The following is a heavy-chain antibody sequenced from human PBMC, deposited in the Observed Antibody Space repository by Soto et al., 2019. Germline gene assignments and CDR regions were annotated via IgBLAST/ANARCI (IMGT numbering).Heavy chain of an antibody. Sequence: QVQLVQSGAEVRKPGASVTVSCRSSGDSFNDYYIHWVRQAPGQGFEWMGWINPNGGVTKYAQKCQGWVSMTRDTSSRTVYMQLSRLRSDDTAVYYCARESGGATATLDYYYFYMDVWGTGTTVTVSS. D-gene: IGHD5-12*01. J-gene: IGHJ6*03. CDR1: GDSFNDYY. CDR2: INPNGGVT. V-gene: IGHV1-2*04. CDR3: ARESGGATATLDYYYFYMDV.